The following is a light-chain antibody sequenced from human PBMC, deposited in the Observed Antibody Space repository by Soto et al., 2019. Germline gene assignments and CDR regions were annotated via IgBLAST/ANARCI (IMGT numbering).Light chain of an antibody. CDR2: EVS. CDR3: SSYAGSNNVV. CDR1: SSGVGGYNY. V-gene: IGLV2-8*01. J-gene: IGLJ2*01. Sequence: QSALTQPPSASGSPGQSVTISCTGTSSGVGGYNYVSWYQQHPGKAPKLMIYEVSKRPSGVPDRFSGSKSGNTASLTVSGLQAEDEADYYCSSYAGSNNVVLGGGTKLTVL.